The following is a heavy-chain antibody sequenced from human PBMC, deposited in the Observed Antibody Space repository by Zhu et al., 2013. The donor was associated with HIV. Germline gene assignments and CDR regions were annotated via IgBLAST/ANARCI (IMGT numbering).Heavy chain of an antibody. CDR1: GYTFTSYG. D-gene: IGHD4-17*01. Sequence: QVQLVQSGAEVKKPGASVKVSCKASGYTFTSYGISWVRQAPGQGLEWMGIIDPSGDSTSYAQKFQGRVTMTRDTSTNTVYMELSSLRFEDTAVYYCASITVTSYFWGQGTPGHRLL. J-gene: IGHJ4*02. CDR2: IDPSGDST. CDR3: ASITVTSYF. V-gene: IGHV1-46*01.